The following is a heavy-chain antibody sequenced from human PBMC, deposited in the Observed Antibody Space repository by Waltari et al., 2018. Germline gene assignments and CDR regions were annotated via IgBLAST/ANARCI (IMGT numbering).Heavy chain of an antibody. Sequence: QLQLQESGSGLEKPSQTLSLTCAVSGGSISSGGYSWSWIRQPPGKGLEWIGYIYHSGSTYYNPSLKSRVTISVDRSKNQFSLKLSSVTAADTAVYYCARANCGGDCYPYYYYYMDVWGKGTTVTISS. CDR3: ARANCGGDCYPYYYYYMDV. J-gene: IGHJ6*03. CDR1: GGSISSGGYS. D-gene: IGHD2-21*01. V-gene: IGHV4-30-2*01. CDR2: IYHSGST.